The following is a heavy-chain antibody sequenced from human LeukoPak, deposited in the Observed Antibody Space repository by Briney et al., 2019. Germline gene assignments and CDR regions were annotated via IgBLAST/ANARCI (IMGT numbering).Heavy chain of an antibody. CDR1: GGSISRDY. D-gene: IGHD6-13*01. Sequence: SETLSLTCTVSGGSISRDYWSWIRQPPGKGLEWIGYIYYTGSTNYNPSLKSRVTISVDTSKNQFSLKLSSVTAADTAVYYCARAVSIAAAGSYYYYMDVWGKGTTVTVSS. CDR2: IYYTGST. CDR3: ARAVSIAAAGSYYYYMDV. V-gene: IGHV4-59*01. J-gene: IGHJ6*03.